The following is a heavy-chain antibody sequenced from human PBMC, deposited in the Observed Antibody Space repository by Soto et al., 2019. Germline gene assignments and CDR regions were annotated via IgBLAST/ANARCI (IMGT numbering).Heavy chain of an antibody. CDR3: ARLGYCSGGSCFVGVVYFDY. D-gene: IGHD2-15*01. V-gene: IGHV1-69*01. Sequence: QVQLVQSGAEVKKPGSSVKVSCKASGGTFSSYAISWVRQAPGQGLEWMGGVIPIFGTANYAQKFQGRVTITADESTSTAYMELSSLRSEDTAVYYCARLGYCSGGSCFVGVVYFDYWGQGTLVTVSS. CDR2: VIPIFGTA. CDR1: GGTFSSYA. J-gene: IGHJ4*02.